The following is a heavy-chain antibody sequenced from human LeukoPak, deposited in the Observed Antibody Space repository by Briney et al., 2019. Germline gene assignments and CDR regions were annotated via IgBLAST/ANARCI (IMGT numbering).Heavy chain of an antibody. CDR3: ASPARKRYYYYYMDV. Sequence: GGSLRLSCAASGFTFSSYSMNWVRQAPGKGLEWVSYISSSSSTIYYADSVKGRFTIFRDNAKNSLYLQMNSLRAEDTAVYYCASPARKRYYYYYMDVWGKGTTVTVSS. D-gene: IGHD6-6*01. CDR1: GFTFSSYS. CDR2: ISSSSSTI. J-gene: IGHJ6*03. V-gene: IGHV3-48*01.